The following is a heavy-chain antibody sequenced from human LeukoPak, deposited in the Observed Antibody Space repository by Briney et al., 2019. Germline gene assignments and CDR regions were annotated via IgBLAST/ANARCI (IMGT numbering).Heavy chain of an antibody. CDR1: GFTFSSHW. CDR2: IKPDGSEK. CDR3: AKYFYDGSGTHYFDY. V-gene: IGHV3-7*01. J-gene: IGHJ4*02. D-gene: IGHD3-22*01. Sequence: GGFLRLSCAASGFTFSSHWMSWVRQAPGKGLEWVGNIKPDGSEKYYVDSLKGRFIISRDNAKNSLYLQMNSLRAEDVAVYYCAKYFYDGSGTHYFDYWGQGTPVTVSS.